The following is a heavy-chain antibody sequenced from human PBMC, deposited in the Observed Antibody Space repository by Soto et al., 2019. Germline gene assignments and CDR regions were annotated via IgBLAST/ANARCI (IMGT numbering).Heavy chain of an antibody. D-gene: IGHD4-17*01. J-gene: IGHJ3*02. Sequence: QVQLEQSGAEVKKAGSSVKVSCKAFGGSVNSHAISWVRQAPGQGLEWMGGIIPMFGPPTYAQRFQGGVTISADESTRTVYLGLSSLRSEDTAMYYCARSRNVAEFNDYGGNYHGFDIWGQGTMVTVSS. CDR2: IIPMFGPP. CDR3: ARSRNVAEFNDYGGNYHGFDI. CDR1: GGSVNSHA. V-gene: IGHV1-69*01.